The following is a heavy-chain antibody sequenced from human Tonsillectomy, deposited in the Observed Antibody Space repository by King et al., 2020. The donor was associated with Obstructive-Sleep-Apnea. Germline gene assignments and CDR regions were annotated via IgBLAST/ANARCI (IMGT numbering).Heavy chain of an antibody. D-gene: IGHD3-22*01. J-gene: IGHJ4*02. V-gene: IGHV3-30-3*01. CDR3: ARDMENYYESSVLEY. Sequence: QLVQSGGGVVQPGRSLRLSCAASGFTFSNYAMHWVRQAPGKGLEWVAVISYDGSNKYYADSVKGRLTISRDNSKNTLYLQMNSLRAEDTAVYYCARDMENYYESSVLEYWGQGTLVTVSS. CDR2: ISYDGSNK. CDR1: GFTFSNYA.